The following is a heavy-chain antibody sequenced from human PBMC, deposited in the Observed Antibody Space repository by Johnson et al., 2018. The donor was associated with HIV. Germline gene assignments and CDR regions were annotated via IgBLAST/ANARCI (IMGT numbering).Heavy chain of an antibody. Sequence: EVQLVESGGGLVQPGGSLRLSCAASGFTFSRYWMSWVRQAPGKGLEWVSVIYRGGSTYYADSVKGRCTISRDNSKNTLYLQMNSLRAEDTAVYYCARAHPPIVVVPAAMLAFDIWGQGTMVTVSS. V-gene: IGHV3-66*01. J-gene: IGHJ3*02. CDR1: GFTFSRYW. CDR3: ARAHPPIVVVPAAMLAFDI. D-gene: IGHD2-2*01. CDR2: IYRGGST.